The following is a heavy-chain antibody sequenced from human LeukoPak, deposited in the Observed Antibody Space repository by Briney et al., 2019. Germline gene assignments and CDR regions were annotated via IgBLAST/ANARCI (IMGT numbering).Heavy chain of an antibody. V-gene: IGHV4-39*01. J-gene: IGHJ4*02. Sequence: PSETPSPTLTVSGDSISRFNYYWGSIRHPPGKGLEWVGSIYYRGNTYYNPSLKSRVTLSADTSKNQFSLKVTSVTAADTAVYYCARASSGYYWDFDYWGQGALVTVSS. D-gene: IGHD3-22*01. CDR1: GDSISRFNYY. CDR3: ARASSGYYWDFDY. CDR2: IYYRGNT.